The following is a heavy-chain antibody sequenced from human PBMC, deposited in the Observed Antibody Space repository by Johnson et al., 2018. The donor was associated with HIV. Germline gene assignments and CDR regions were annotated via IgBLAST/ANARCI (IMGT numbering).Heavy chain of an antibody. D-gene: IGHD5-12*01. CDR2: ISGTGGTT. V-gene: IGHV3-23*04. CDR1: GFTFSTYG. CDR3: AKGSGYDYDALDF. J-gene: IGHJ3*01. Sequence: VQLVESGGGLVQPGGSLRMSCVASGFTFSTYGMTWVRQAPGKGLEWVSAISGTGGTTYYADSVRGRFSISRDKSKDTLYLQMSSLRAEDTAVYYCAKGSGYDYDALDFWGQGTMVTVSS.